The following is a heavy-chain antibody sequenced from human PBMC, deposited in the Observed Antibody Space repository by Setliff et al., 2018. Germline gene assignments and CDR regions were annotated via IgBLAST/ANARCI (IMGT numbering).Heavy chain of an antibody. V-gene: IGHV4-4*07. D-gene: IGHD6-19*01. CDR3: ARNFLGWLAHF. CDR1: GGPISRYY. J-gene: IGHJ4*02. CDR2: IFSNETS. Sequence: SETLSLTCSVSGGPISRYYWSWFRQPAGKGLEWIGRIFSNETSDYNPSLKSRVTMSADTSRNQFSLKLSSATVADTAVYYCARNFLGWLAHFWGQGTLVTVSS.